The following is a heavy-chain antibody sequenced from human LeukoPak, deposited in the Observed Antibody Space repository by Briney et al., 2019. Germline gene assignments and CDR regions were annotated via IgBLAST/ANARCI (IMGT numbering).Heavy chain of an antibody. CDR3: ARFVEQPPPSLGLYYFDY. CDR1: GYTFTGYY. CDR2: INPNSGGT. V-gene: IGHV1-2*06. Sequence: ASVKVSCKASGYTFTGYYMHWVRRAPGQGLEWMGRINPNSGGTNSAQKFQGRVTMTRDTSISTAYMELRSLRSDDTAVYYCARFVEQPPPSLGLYYFDYWGQGTLVTVSS. D-gene: IGHD3-22*01. J-gene: IGHJ4*02.